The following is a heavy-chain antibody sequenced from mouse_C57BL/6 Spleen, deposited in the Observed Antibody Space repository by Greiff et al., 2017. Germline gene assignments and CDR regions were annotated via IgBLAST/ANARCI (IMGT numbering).Heavy chain of an antibody. CDR3: ARWEDPHWYFDV. CDR1: GYTFTSYW. CDR2: IDPSDSYT. J-gene: IGHJ1*03. D-gene: IGHD4-1*01. Sequence: QVQLKQPGAELVKPGASVKLSCKASGYTFTSYWMQWVKQRPGQGLEWIGEIDPSDSYTNYNQKFKGKATLTVDTSSSTAYMQLSSLTSEDSAVYYCARWEDPHWYFDVWGTGTTVTVSS. V-gene: IGHV1-50*01.